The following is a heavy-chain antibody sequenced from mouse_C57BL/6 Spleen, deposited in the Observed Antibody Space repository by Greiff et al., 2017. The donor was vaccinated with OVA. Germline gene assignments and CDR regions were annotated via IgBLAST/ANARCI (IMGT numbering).Heavy chain of an antibody. CDR2: ISYDGST. CDR1: GYSITSGYY. CDR3: AWGYYAMGY. J-gene: IGHJ4*01. Sequence: EVQLQESGPGLVKPSQSLSLTCSVTGYSITSGYYWNWSRQFPGNKLEWMGYISYDGSTNYNPSLKNLTSITRDTSKNQFFLKLNSVTTEDTATYYCAWGYYAMGYWGQGTSVTVSS. V-gene: IGHV3-6*01.